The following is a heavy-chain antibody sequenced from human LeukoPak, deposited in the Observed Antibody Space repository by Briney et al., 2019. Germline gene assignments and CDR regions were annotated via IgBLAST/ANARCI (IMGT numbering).Heavy chain of an antibody. D-gene: IGHD2/OR15-2a*01. V-gene: IGHV3-74*01. Sequence: GGSLRLSCAASGNYWMHWVRQVPGKGLVWVSHINSDGSWTSYADSVRGRFTISKDNAKNTVYLQMNSLRAEDTAVYYCVSFYETYWGRGTLVTVS. CDR1: GNYW. CDR2: INSDGSWT. J-gene: IGHJ4*02. CDR3: VSFYETY.